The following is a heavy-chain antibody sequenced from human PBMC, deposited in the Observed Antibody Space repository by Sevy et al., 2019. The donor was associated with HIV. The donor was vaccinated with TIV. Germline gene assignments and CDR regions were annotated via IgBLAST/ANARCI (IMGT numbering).Heavy chain of an antibody. Sequence: ASVKVSCKASGYTFTSYGISWVRQAPGQGLEWMGWISAYNGNTNYAQKLQGRVTMTTDTSTSTAYMELRSLRSDDTAVYYCARDRQIFGVVITPYYFDYWGQGTLVTVSS. V-gene: IGHV1-18*01. D-gene: IGHD3-3*01. CDR1: GYTFTSYG. CDR2: ISAYNGNT. CDR3: ARDRQIFGVVITPYYFDY. J-gene: IGHJ4*02.